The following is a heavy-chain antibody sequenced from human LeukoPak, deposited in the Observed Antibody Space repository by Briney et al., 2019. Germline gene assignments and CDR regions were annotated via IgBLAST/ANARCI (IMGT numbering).Heavy chain of an antibody. Sequence: PGASLRLSCAASGFTFSSYAMSWVRQAPGKGLEWVSAISGSGGSTYYADSVKGRFTISRDNSKNTLYLQMNSLRAEDTAVYYCAKAPTPLHIPFDYWGQGTLVTVSS. D-gene: IGHD2-21*01. CDR3: AKAPTPLHIPFDY. V-gene: IGHV3-23*01. CDR1: GFTFSSYA. J-gene: IGHJ4*02. CDR2: ISGSGGST.